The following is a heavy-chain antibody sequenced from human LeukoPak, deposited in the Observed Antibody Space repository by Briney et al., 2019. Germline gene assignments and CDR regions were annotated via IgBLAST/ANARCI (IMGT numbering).Heavy chain of an antibody. D-gene: IGHD5-12*01. Sequence: PGGSLRLSCAASGFTFRTYDFHRVRQVKGKGLEWVSGIGTAGDTYYEGSVKGRFTISRENAKNSLHLQMNSLRAGDTAVYYCVRVAWLDYHGMDVWGQGTTVTVSS. V-gene: IGHV3-13*01. CDR1: GFTFRTYD. CDR2: IGTAGDT. J-gene: IGHJ6*02. CDR3: VRVAWLDYHGMDV.